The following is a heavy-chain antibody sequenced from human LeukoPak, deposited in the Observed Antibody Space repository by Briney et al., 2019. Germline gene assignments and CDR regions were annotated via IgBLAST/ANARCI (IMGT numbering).Heavy chain of an antibody. J-gene: IGHJ1*01. D-gene: IGHD4-17*01. V-gene: IGHV1-8*01. CDR2: MNPNSGNT. Sequence: ASVKVSCKASGYTFNSYDINWVRQATGQGLEWMGWMNPNSGNTGYAQKFQGRVTMTRNTSISTAYMELSSLRSEDTAVYYCARGFAPTDYDEYFQHWGQGTLVTVSS. CDR3: ARGFAPTDYDEYFQH. CDR1: GYTFNSYD.